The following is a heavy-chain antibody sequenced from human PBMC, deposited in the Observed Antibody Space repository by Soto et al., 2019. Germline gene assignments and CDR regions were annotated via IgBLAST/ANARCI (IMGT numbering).Heavy chain of an antibody. J-gene: IGHJ6*02. CDR2: IIPIFGTA. CDR1: GGTFSSYA. D-gene: IGHD5-18*01. CDR3: ARVVGDTAMVSGYYYYYGMDV. Sequence: SVKVSCKASGGTFSSYAISWVRQAPGQGLEWMGGIIPIFGTANYAQKFQGRVTITADESTSTAYMELSSLRSEDTAVYYCARVVGDTAMVSGYYYYYGMDVWG. V-gene: IGHV1-69*13.